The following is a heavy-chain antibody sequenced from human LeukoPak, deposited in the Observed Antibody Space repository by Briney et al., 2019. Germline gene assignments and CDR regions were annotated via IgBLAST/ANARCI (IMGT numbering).Heavy chain of an antibody. D-gene: IGHD3-10*01. J-gene: IGHJ4*02. Sequence: GGSLRLSCAASGFTFSGSAMHWVRQASGKGLEWVGRIRSKANSYATAYAASVKGRFTISRDDSKNTAYLQMNSLRAEDTAVYYCAKALWFGEFPPDPFDYWGQGTLVTVSS. CDR2: IRSKANSYAT. CDR3: AKALWFGEFPPDPFDY. V-gene: IGHV3-73*01. CDR1: GFTFSGSA.